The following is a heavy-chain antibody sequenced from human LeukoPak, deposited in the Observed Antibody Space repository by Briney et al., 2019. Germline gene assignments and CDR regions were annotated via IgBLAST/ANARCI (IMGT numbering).Heavy chain of an antibody. Sequence: SETLSLTCTVSGGSISNSISSNYWSWIRQPPGKGLEWIGYISYSGSTTHYNPSLKSRVTISVDPSKNQFSLKVSSVTAADTAVYYCARGSSLYYDFWSGYIYWGQGTLVTVSS. CDR3: ARGSSLYYDFWSGYIY. CDR1: GGSISNSISSNY. D-gene: IGHD3-3*01. V-gene: IGHV4-61*01. J-gene: IGHJ4*02. CDR2: ISYSGST.